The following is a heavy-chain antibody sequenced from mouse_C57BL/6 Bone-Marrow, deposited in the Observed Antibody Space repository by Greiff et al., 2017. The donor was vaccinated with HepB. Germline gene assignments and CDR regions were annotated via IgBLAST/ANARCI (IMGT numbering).Heavy chain of an antibody. CDR2: IWSGGST. D-gene: IGHD1-1*01. V-gene: IGHV2-2*01. CDR3: ARNGYYGSSSYAMDY. CDR1: GFSLTSYG. J-gene: IGHJ4*01. Sequence: VKLVESGPGLVQPSQSLSITCTVSGFSLTSYGVHWVRQSPGKGLEWLGVIWSGGSTDYNAAFISRLSISKDNSKSQVFFKMNSLQADDTAIYYCARNGYYGSSSYAMDYWGQGTSVTVSS.